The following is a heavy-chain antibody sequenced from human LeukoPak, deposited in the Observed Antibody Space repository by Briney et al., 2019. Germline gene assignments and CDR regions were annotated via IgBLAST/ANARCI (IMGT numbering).Heavy chain of an antibody. D-gene: IGHD6-19*01. J-gene: IGHJ4*02. CDR1: GFTFSTYW. CDR3: ARVSIGWYSFDY. V-gene: IGHV3-74*01. Sequence: GGSLRLSCAASGFTFSTYWMHWVRQAPGKGLVWVSRINPDGTTTSYADSVKGRFTLSRDNAKDTVYLQMNSLRAEDTAVYYCARVSIGWYSFDYWGQGTLVTVPS. CDR2: INPDGTTT.